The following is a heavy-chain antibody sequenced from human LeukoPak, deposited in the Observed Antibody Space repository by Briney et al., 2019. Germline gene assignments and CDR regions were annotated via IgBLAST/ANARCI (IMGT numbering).Heavy chain of an antibody. V-gene: IGHV3-23*01. J-gene: IGHJ5*02. CDR2: ISGSGGST. Sequence: PGGSLRLSCAASGFTFSSYAMSWVRQAPGKGLEWVSAISGSGGSTYYADSVKGRFTISRDNSENTLYLQMNSLRAEDTAVYYSATRPISFDILTGYPNWFDPWGQGTLVTVSS. CDR3: ATRPISFDILTGYPNWFDP. D-gene: IGHD3-9*01. CDR1: GFTFSSYA.